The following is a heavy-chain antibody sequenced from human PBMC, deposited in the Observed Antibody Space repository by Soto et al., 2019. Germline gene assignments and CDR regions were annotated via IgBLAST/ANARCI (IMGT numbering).Heavy chain of an antibody. Sequence: GASVKVSCKASGGTFSSYAISWVRQAPGQGLEWVGGIIPIFGTANYAQKFQGRVTITADESTSTAYMELSSLRSEDTAVYYCALDSSGYTLFDYWGQGTLVTVSS. CDR3: ALDSSGYTLFDY. CDR2: IIPIFGTA. J-gene: IGHJ4*02. CDR1: GGTFSSYA. V-gene: IGHV1-69*13. D-gene: IGHD3-22*01.